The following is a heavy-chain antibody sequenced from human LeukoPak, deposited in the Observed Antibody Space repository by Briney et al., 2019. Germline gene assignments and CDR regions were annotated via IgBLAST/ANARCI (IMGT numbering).Heavy chain of an antibody. V-gene: IGHV3-15*01. CDR1: GFTFSYAY. J-gene: IGHJ4*02. CDR3: TTVTMVREIN. CDR2: IKSKGDGRTT. D-gene: IGHD3-10*01. Sequence: KTGGSLRLSCAASGFTFSYAYMNWVRQAPGKGPEWVGRIKSKGDGRTTDYAAPVKGRFTISRDDSKNMLYLQMNSLTTEDTAVYYCTTVTMVREINWGQGTLVTVSS.